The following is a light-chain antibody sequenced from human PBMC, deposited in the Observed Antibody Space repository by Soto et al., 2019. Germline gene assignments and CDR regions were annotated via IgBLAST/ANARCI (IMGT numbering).Light chain of an antibody. CDR2: DAS. Sequence: EIVLTQSPATLSLSPGERATLSCGASQTISNNFLAWYQQIPGLAPRLLIYDASNRAAGIPDRFSGNGSGTDFTLTISRLEPEDFEVYYCPKFEKLITFGGGTQVEI. V-gene: IGKV3D-20*01. CDR1: QTISNNF. J-gene: IGKJ4*01. CDR3: PKFEKLIT.